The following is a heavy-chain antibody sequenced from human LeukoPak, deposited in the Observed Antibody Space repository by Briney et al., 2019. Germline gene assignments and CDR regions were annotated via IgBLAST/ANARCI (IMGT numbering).Heavy chain of an antibody. Sequence: ASVKVSCKISGYTLTEFSMHWVRQAPGQGLEWMGLINPTGGSTGYAQKFQGRVTMTRDMSTSTDYMELSSLRSEDTAIYYCTRDNSVGDNAWWFDPWGQGTLVTVSS. CDR2: INPTGGST. D-gene: IGHD1-26*01. J-gene: IGHJ5*02. CDR1: GYTLTEFS. CDR3: TRDNSVGDNAWWFDP. V-gene: IGHV1-46*01.